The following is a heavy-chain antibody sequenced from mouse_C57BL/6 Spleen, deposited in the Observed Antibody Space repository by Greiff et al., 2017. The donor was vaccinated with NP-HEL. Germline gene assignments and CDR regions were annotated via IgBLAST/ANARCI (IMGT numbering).Heavy chain of an antibody. V-gene: IGHV14-2*01. CDR1: GFNIKDYY. Sequence: VQLQQSGAELVKPGASVKLSCTASGFNIKDYYMHWVKQRTEQGLEWIGRIDPEDGDTKYAPKFQGKATITADTSSNTAYLQLSSLTSEDTAVYYCARGGIRLRRYFDYWGQCTTLTVSS. J-gene: IGHJ2*01. D-gene: IGHD1-1*01. CDR3: ARGGIRLRRYFDY. CDR2: IDPEDGDT.